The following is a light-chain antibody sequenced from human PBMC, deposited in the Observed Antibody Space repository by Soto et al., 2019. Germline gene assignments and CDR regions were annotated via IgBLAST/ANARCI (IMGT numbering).Light chain of an antibody. J-gene: IGKJ1*01. CDR1: QGISTW. CDR2: AAS. V-gene: IGKV1-12*01. Sequence: DIQMTQSPLSVSASVGDRVTISCRASQGISTWLAWYQQKPGKAPKLLIYAASSLQTGVPSRFSGSGSGTDFTLTISRLEPEDSAVYYCQQYGYSPRTFGQGTKVEIK. CDR3: QQYGYSPRT.